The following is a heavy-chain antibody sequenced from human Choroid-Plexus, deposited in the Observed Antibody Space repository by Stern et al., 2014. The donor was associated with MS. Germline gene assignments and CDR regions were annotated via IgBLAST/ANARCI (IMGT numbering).Heavy chain of an antibody. CDR2: IYWDDDK. D-gene: IGHD6-13*01. Sequence: QVTLRESGPTLVKPTQTLTLTCTFSGFSLSTSGVGVVWIRQPPGKALVWLALIYWDDDKRYSPSLKSRLTITTDTSKNQVVLTMTNMDPVDTATYYCAHRRYSSSWYGMDYFDYWGQGTLVTVSS. V-gene: IGHV2-5*02. CDR3: AHRRYSSSWYGMDYFDY. CDR1: GFSLSTSGVG. J-gene: IGHJ4*02.